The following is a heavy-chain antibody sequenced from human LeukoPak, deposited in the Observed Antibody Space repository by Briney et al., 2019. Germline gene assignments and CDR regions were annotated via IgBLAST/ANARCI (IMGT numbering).Heavy chain of an antibody. CDR2: IKSKTDGGTT. J-gene: IGHJ4*02. V-gene: IGHV3-15*01. CDR1: GFTFSNAW. Sequence: GGSLRLSCAASGFTFSNAWMSWVRQAPGKGLEWVGRIKSKTDGGTTDYAAPVKGRFTISRDDSKNTLYLQMNSLKTEDTAVYYCARIWALTGTTPLDYWGQGTLVTVSS. D-gene: IGHD1-20*01. CDR3: ARIWALTGTTPLDY.